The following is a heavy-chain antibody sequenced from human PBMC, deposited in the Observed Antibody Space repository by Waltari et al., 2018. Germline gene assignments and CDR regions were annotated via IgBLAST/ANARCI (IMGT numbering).Heavy chain of an antibody. V-gene: IGHV1-2*02. CDR2: INPNSGGT. J-gene: IGHJ4*02. CDR3: VRDLRYYYGSGSPGGFDY. CDR1: GYTFTGYY. D-gene: IGHD3-10*01. Sequence: QVQLVQSGAEVKKPGASVKVSCKASGYTFTGYYMNWVRQAPGQGLEWMGWINPNSGGTNYAQKFQGRVTMTRDTSISTAYMELSRLRSDDTAVYYCVRDLRYYYGSGSPGGFDYWGQGILVTVSS.